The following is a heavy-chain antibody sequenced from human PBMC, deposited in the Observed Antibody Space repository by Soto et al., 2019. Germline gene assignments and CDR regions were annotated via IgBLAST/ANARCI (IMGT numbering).Heavy chain of an antibody. CDR2: INHSGST. Sequence: SETLSLTCAVYGGSFSDYYWSWIRQPPGKGLEWIGEINHSGSTNYNPSLKSRVTISVDTSKNQFSLKLSSVTAADTAVYYCARTTPYYYYGMDVWGQGXTVTVYS. D-gene: IGHD1-26*01. CDR1: GGSFSDYY. CDR3: ARTTPYYYYGMDV. J-gene: IGHJ6*02. V-gene: IGHV4-34*01.